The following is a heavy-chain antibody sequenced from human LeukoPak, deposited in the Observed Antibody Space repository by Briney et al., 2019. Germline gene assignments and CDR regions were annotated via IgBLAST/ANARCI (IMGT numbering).Heavy chain of an antibody. D-gene: IGHD1-7*01. J-gene: IGHJ4*02. CDR1: RFTFSNYN. V-gene: IGHV3-21*01. CDR2: ISSSSRYI. Sequence: AGGSLRLSCAASRFTFSNYNMNWVRQAPGKGLEWVSSISSSSRYIYYADSVKGRFTISRDNAKNSLFLQMNSLRAEDTAVYYCAKNYGDYWGQGTLVTVSS. CDR3: AKNYGDY.